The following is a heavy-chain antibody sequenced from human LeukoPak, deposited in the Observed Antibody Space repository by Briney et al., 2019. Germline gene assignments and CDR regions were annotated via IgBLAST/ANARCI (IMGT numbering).Heavy chain of an antibody. Sequence: SETLSLTCTVSGGSISSYYWSWIRQPAVKGLEWIGHIYISGSTNYNPSLRSRVTMSVDTSKNRFSLKLSSVTAADTAVYYCARDRSSRWELLPFDSWGQGTLVTVSS. CDR1: GGSISSYY. D-gene: IGHD1-26*01. J-gene: IGHJ4*02. CDR3: ARDRSSRWELLPFDS. CDR2: IYISGST. V-gene: IGHV4-4*07.